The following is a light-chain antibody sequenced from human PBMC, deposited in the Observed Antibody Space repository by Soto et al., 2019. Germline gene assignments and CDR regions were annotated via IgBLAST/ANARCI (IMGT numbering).Light chain of an antibody. J-gene: IGKJ4*01. Sequence: EIGLKPSPGHLSLSPGERATLPCRASQGVSNNYLAWYPQKPGQAPRLLIYGASRRATGIPDRFSGSGSGTDFTLTISRLEPEDFAVYSCQQYGSSPLTFGGGTKVEIK. CDR1: QGVSNNY. CDR3: QQYGSSPLT. CDR2: GAS. V-gene: IGKV3-20*01.